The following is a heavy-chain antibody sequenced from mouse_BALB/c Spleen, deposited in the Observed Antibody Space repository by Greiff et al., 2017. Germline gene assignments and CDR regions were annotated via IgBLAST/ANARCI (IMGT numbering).Heavy chain of an antibody. V-gene: IGHV5-9-4*01. CDR2: ISSGGSYT. D-gene: IGHD1-2*01. CDR1: GFTFSSYA. J-gene: IGHJ3*01. Sequence: EVQLVESGGGLVKPGGSLKLSCAASGFTFSSYAMSWVRQSPEKRLEWVAEISSGGSYTYYPDTVTGRFTISRDNAKNTLYLEMSSLMSEDTAMYYCARDQDSLLRLRGFAYWGQGTLVTVSA. CDR3: ARDQDSLLRLRGFAY.